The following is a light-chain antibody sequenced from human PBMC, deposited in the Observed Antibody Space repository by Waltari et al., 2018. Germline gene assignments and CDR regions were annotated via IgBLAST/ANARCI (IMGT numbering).Light chain of an antibody. CDR1: QNLSSNF. CDR3: QQYGTSPYT. Sequence: IVLTQSPGTLSLSPGDKASLSCKASQNLSSNFLAWYRQRPGQPPGLLIHGAAKRAAGIPDTFSGSWSGTDFTLTISRLEAEDSAVYYCQQYGTSPYTFGQGTKVEIK. CDR2: GAA. V-gene: IGKV3-20*01. J-gene: IGKJ2*01.